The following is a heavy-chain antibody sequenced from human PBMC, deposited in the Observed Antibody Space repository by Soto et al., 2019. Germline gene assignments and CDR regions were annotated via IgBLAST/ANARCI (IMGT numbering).Heavy chain of an antibody. D-gene: IGHD3-9*01. J-gene: IGHJ4*02. V-gene: IGHV1-8*01. Sequence: QVQLVQSGAEVKKPGASVKVACKASGYTFTSYDIHWVRQDTGQALEWMGCMNPNSGNTGYAQKFQGRVTMTRNTSISTAYMELSSLKSEDTAVYYCARSKRYLDWLDYWGQGTLVTVSS. CDR2: MNPNSGNT. CDR1: GYTFTSYD. CDR3: ARSKRYLDWLDY.